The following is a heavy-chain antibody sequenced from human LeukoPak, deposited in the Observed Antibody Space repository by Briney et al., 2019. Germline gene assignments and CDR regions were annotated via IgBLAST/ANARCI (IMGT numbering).Heavy chain of an antibody. V-gene: IGHV4-59*11. CDR3: ARAKAAGSYDF. Sequence: SETLSLTCSVSGSSIGRHYWTWIRQPPGKGLEWIGYTHFSGSSNYNPSLKSRATTSLDRAKNQISLTLTSVTAADTAVYFCARAKAAGSYDFWGQGTLVSVSS. CDR1: GSSIGRHY. CDR2: THFSGSS. D-gene: IGHD6-13*01. J-gene: IGHJ4*01.